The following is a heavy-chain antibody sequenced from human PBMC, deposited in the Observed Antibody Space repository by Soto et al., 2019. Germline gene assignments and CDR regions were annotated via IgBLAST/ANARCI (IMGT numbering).Heavy chain of an antibody. J-gene: IGHJ6*02. V-gene: IGHV1-18*01. CDR1: GYTFTSYG. Sequence: QVQLVQSGAEVKKPGASVKVSCKASGYTFTSYGISWVRQAPGQGLEWMGWISAYNGNTNYAQKLQGRVTMTTDTSTSTGYMEMRSLRADDTAVYYCERPVLEQPAFYFYYGMDVWGQGITVTVSS. CDR3: ERPVLEQPAFYFYYGMDV. D-gene: IGHD3-3*01. CDR2: ISAYNGNT.